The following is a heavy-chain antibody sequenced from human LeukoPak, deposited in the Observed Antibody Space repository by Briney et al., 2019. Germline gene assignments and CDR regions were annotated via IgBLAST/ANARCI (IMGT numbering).Heavy chain of an antibody. CDR1: GFTFSSYV. CDR2: ISYDGNNK. V-gene: IGHV3-30*18. J-gene: IGHJ4*02. CDR3: AKGVDYCSGGSCPADY. D-gene: IGHD2-15*01. Sequence: GGSLRLSCAASGFTFSSYVMSWVRQAPGKGLEWVAVISYDGNNKYYADSVKGRFTISRDNSKNTLFLQMNSLRAEGTAVYYCAKGVDYCSGGSCPADYWGPGTLVTVSS.